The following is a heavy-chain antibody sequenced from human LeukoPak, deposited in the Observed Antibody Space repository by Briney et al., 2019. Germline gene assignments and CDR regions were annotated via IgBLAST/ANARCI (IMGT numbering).Heavy chain of an antibody. V-gene: IGHV4-39*01. D-gene: IGHD3-22*01. CDR2: IYYSGST. J-gene: IGHJ2*01. CDR1: GGSISSSSYY. Sequence: KSSETLSLTCTVSGGSISSSSYYWGWIRQPPGKGLEWIGSIYYSGSTYYNPSLKSRVTISVDTSKNQFSLKLSSVTAADTAVYYCASTDPIEYYDGSGSYWYFDLWGRGTLVTVSS. CDR3: ASTDPIEYYDGSGSYWYFDL.